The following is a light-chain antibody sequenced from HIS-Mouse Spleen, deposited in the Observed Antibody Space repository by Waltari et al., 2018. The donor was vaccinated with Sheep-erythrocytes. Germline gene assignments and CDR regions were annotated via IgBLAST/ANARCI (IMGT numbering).Light chain of an antibody. CDR2: GAS. CDR3: QQYNNWPPGT. V-gene: IGKV3-15*01. Sequence: EIVMTQSPPTLSVSPGERVTLSCRASQSVSSNLAWYQQKPGQAPRLLIYGASTRATGIPARFSGSGSGTEFTLTISSMQSEDFAVYYCQQYNNWPPGTFGQGTKLEIK. J-gene: IGKJ2*02. CDR1: QSVSSN.